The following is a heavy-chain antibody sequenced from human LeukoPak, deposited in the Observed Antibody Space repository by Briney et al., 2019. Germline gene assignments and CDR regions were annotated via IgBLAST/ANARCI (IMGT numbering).Heavy chain of an antibody. Sequence: GGPLRLPCAASGFTFSIYAMAWVRQAPGKGLEWVSAISSSGGSTYYADSVKGRFTISRDNSKNTLYLQMNSLRAEDTAVYYCAKDLSGSYVEYYFDYWGQGTLVTVSS. D-gene: IGHD1-26*01. V-gene: IGHV3-23*01. CDR2: ISSSGGST. CDR1: GFTFSIYA. J-gene: IGHJ4*02. CDR3: AKDLSGSYVEYYFDY.